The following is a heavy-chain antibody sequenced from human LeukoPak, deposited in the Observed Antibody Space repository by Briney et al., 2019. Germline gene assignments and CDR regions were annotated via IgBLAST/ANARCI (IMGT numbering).Heavy chain of an antibody. CDR2: IYSSGST. CDR1: GGSFSSGSYY. Sequence: SETLSLTCTVSGGSFSSGSYYWSWIRQPPGKGLEWIGRIYSSGSTNYNPSLKSRVTISVDTSKNQFSLKLSSVTAADTAVYYCARGGGDWGFHQSDYWGQGTLVTVSS. CDR3: ARGGGDWGFHQSDY. D-gene: IGHD2-21*02. J-gene: IGHJ4*02. V-gene: IGHV4-61*02.